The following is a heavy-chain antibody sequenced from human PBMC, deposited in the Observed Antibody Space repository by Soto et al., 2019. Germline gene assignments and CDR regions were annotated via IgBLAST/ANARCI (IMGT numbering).Heavy chain of an antibody. CDR3: ARGRYWDY. V-gene: IGHV1-18*01. J-gene: IGHJ4*02. Sequence: QVHLVQSGAEVKKPGASVKVSCKVSGYDFTTYGITWVRQAPGQGLEWMAWISAHNGNTDYAQKLQGRVTVTRDTSTSTAYMERRRLRSDDTAMYYCARGRYWDYWGQGALVTVSS. CDR1: GYDFTTYG. D-gene: IGHD2-8*02. CDR2: ISAHNGNT.